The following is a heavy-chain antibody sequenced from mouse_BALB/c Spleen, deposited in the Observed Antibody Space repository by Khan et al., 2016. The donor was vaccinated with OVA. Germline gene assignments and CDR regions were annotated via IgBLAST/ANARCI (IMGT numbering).Heavy chain of an antibody. CDR2: INTYTGEP. CDR1: GFTFTNYG. V-gene: IGHV9-1*02. J-gene: IGHJ1*01. Sequence: QIQLVQSGPELKKPGETVKISCKASGFTFTNYGMNWVKQAPGKDLKWMGWINTYTGEPTYGDDFKGRFVLSLETSASTAYLQISNLINEDMATYFCARISSCWYTDFGGAGTAVSVSS. D-gene: IGHD6-2*01. CDR3: ARISSCWYTDF.